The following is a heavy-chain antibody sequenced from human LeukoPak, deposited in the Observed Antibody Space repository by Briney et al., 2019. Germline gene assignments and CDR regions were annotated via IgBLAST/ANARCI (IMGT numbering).Heavy chain of an antibody. V-gene: IGHV3-9*01. D-gene: IGHD3-22*01. CDR2: ISWNSGSI. Sequence: PGGSLRLSCAASGFTFDDYAMHWVRQAPGKGLEWVSGISWNSGSIGYADSVKGRFTISRDNAKNSLYLQMNSLRAEDTAVYYCARDHDPYYYDSSGSDYWGQGTLVTVSS. J-gene: IGHJ4*02. CDR3: ARDHDPYYYDSSGSDY. CDR1: GFTFDDYA.